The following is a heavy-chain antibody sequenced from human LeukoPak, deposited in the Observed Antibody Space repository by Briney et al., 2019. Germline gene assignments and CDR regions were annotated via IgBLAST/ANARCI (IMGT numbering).Heavy chain of an antibody. CDR3: AKGFGIVATIDY. D-gene: IGHD5-12*01. V-gene: IGHV3-33*06. J-gene: IGHJ4*02. CDR1: GLTFSSYG. CDR2: IWYDGSNK. Sequence: GGSLRLSCAASGLTFSSYGMRWVSQAPGKGLEWQARIWYDGSNKYYADSVKGRFTISRDNSKNTLYLQMNSLRAEDTAVYYCAKGFGIVATIDYWGQGTLVTVSS.